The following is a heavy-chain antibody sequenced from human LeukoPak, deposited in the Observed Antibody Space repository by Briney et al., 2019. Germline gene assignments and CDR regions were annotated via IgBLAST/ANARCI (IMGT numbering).Heavy chain of an antibody. CDR3: ARRIDCSSTSCRAFDI. D-gene: IGHD2-2*01. V-gene: IGHV5-51*01. CDR2: IYPGDSDT. Sequence: GESLKISCKGSGYSFTSYWIGWVRQMPGKSLEWMGIIYPGDSDTRYSPSFQGQVTISADKSISTAYLQWSSLKASDTAMYYCARRIDCSSTSCRAFDIWGQGTMVTVSS. CDR1: GYSFTSYW. J-gene: IGHJ3*02.